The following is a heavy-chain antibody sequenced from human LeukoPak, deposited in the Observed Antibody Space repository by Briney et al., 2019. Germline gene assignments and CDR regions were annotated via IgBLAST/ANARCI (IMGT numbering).Heavy chain of an antibody. V-gene: IGHV4-34*01. CDR2: INHSGST. D-gene: IGHD3-16*01. CDR1: GGSFSGYY. J-gene: IGHJ2*01. CDR3: ARGGGTWYFVP. Sequence: PSETLSPPCAVYGGSFSGYYWSWIRQPPGKGLEWIGEINHSGSTNYNPSLKSRVTISVDTSKNQFSLELSSVTAADTAVYYCARGGGTWYFVPWGSGHRLTVSS.